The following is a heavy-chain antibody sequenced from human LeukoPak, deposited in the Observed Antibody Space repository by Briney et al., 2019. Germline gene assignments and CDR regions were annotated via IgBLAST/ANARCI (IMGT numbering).Heavy chain of an antibody. CDR3: ARASTIFGVVTDPDYGMDV. D-gene: IGHD3-3*01. CDR1: GFTVSSNY. V-gene: IGHV3-66*01. J-gene: IGHJ6*02. Sequence: GGSLRLSCAASGFTVSSNYMSWVRQAPGRGLEWVSVIYSGGSTYYADSVKGRFTISRENAKNSLYLQMNSLRAGDTAVYYCARASTIFGVVTDPDYGMDVWGQGTTVTVSS. CDR2: IYSGGST.